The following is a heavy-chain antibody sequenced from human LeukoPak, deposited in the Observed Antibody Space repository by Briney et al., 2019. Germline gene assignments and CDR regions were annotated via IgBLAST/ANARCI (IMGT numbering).Heavy chain of an antibody. CDR3: ARSELWFPGFDY. J-gene: IGHJ4*02. CDR2: IYYSGST. CDR1: GGSISSYY. Sequence: SETLSLTCTVSGGSISSYYWSWIRQPPGKGLEWIGYIYYSGSTNYNPSLKSRVTISVDTSKNQFSLKLSSVTAADTAVYYCARSELWFPGFDYWGQGTLVTVSS. D-gene: IGHD5-18*01. V-gene: IGHV4-59*01.